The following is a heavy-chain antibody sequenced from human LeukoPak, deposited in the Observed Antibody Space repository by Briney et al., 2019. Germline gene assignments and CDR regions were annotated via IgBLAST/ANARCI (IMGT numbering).Heavy chain of an antibody. J-gene: IGHJ4*02. CDR3: TTERYYDFWSGYFHYTDY. D-gene: IGHD3-3*01. Sequence: GGSLRLSCTASGFTFGDYAMSWVRQAPGKGLEWVGFIRSKAYGGTTEYAASVKSRFTISRDDSKSIAYLQMNSLKTEDTAVYYCTTERYYDFWSGYFHYTDYWGQGTLVTVSS. V-gene: IGHV3-49*04. CDR2: IRSKAYGGTT. CDR1: GFTFGDYA.